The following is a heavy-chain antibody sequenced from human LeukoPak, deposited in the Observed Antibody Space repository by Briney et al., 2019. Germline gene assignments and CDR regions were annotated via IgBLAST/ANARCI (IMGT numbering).Heavy chain of an antibody. J-gene: IGHJ4*02. CDR1: GFIFSSYG. CDR3: AKGEGKQWLVPPFDY. V-gene: IGHV3-30*18. D-gene: IGHD6-19*01. CDR2: ISYDGSNK. Sequence: GGSLRLSCAASGFIFSSYGMHGVRQAPAEGVEGGAVISYDGSNKYYADSVKGRFTMSIDNSKNTLYLQMDSLRAEDTAVYSCAKGEGKQWLVPPFDYWGQGTLVTVSS.